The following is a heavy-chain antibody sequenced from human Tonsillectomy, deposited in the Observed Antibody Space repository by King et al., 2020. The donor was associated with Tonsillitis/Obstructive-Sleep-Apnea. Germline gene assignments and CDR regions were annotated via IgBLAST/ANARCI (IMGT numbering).Heavy chain of an antibody. J-gene: IGHJ4*02. CDR1: GHSIRSSSYY. Sequence: LQLQESGPGLVKPSETLSRTCTVSGHSIRSSSYYWGWIRQPPGKGLEWIGTIYYTGSTYYNPSLKSRVTISVDTSKNQFSLKLSSVTAADTAVYYCARHVRDGYGTNFDYWGQGTLVTVSS. CDR3: ARHVRDGYGTNFDY. D-gene: IGHD5-24*01. V-gene: IGHV4-39*01. CDR2: IYYTGST.